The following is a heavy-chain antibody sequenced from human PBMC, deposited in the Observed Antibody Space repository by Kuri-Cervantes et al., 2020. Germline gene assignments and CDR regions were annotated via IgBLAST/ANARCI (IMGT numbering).Heavy chain of an antibody. CDR1: GGSISSYY. Sequence: SETLSLTCTVSGGSISSYYWSWIRQHPGKGLEWIGYIYYSGSTYYNPSLKSRVTISVDTSKNQFSLKLSSVTAADTAVYYCARDESLFRYFDYWGQGTLVTVSS. CDR2: IYYSGST. V-gene: IGHV4-59*06. CDR3: ARDESLFRYFDY. J-gene: IGHJ4*02. D-gene: IGHD2-21*01.